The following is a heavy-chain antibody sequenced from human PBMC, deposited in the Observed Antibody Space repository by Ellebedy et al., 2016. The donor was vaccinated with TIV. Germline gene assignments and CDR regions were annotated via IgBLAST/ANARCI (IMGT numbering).Heavy chain of an antibody. J-gene: IGHJ3*02. CDR2: SMPVYTSA. Sequence: AASVKVSCKTSGGTLNTQIISWVRQAPGQGLEWMGGSMPVYTSAENAQRFQGRITMTTEESTGTVYMELSSLRSEETAVYYCARDWYSGYDRRGGLDIWGQGTKVTVSS. D-gene: IGHD5-12*01. CDR3: ARDWYSGYDRRGGLDI. CDR1: GGTLNTQI. V-gene: IGHV1-69*05.